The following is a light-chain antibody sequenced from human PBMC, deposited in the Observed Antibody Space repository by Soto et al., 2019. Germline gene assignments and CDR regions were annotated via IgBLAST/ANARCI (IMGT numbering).Light chain of an antibody. V-gene: IGKV3-20*01. CDR2: GAS. J-gene: IGKJ4*01. CDR1: QSVSSSY. CDR3: QQYGSSPPLT. Sequence: EMVLTQSPGTLSLSPGERATLSCRASQSVSSSYLAWYQQKPGQAPRLLMYGASSRATGIPDRFSGSGSGTDFTLTISRLEPEDFAVYYCQQYGSSPPLTFGGGTKVDI.